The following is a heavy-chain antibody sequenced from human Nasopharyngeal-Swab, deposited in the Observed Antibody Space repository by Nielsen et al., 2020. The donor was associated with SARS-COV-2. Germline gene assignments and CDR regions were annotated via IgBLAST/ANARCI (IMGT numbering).Heavy chain of an antibody. CDR2: MNPNSGNT. V-gene: IGHV1-8*01. J-gene: IGHJ3*02. Sequence: ASVKVSCKASGYTFTSYDINWVRQATGQGLEWMGWMNPNSGNTGYAQKFQGRVTMTRNTSISTAYMELSSLRSEGTAVYYCARSRRSNYYGSGSYYNIKTDAFDIWGQGTMVTVSS. CDR3: ARSRRSNYYGSGSYYNIKTDAFDI. CDR1: GYTFTSYD. D-gene: IGHD3-10*01.